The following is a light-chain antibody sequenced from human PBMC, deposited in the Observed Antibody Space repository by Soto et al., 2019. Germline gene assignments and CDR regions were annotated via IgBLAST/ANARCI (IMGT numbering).Light chain of an antibody. CDR1: QSVSSN. CDR2: GAS. J-gene: IGKJ1*01. V-gene: IGKV3-15*01. CDR3: QHYHNGPRT. Sequence: EIVMTQSPATLSVSPGERATLSCRASQSVSSNLAWYQQKPGQAPRLLIYGASTRATGIPARFSGSGSGTEFTLTISSLQSEDVAVSYCQHYHNGPRTFGQRTKVEIK.